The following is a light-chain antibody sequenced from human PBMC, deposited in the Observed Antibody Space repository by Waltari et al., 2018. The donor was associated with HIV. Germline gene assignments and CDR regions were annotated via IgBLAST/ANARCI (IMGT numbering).Light chain of an antibody. CDR1: QSVLYSSNNKNY. CDR2: WAA. Sequence: DIVMPQSPDSLAVSLGERATINCKSSQSVLYSSNNKNYLAWYQQKPGQPPKLLMYWAATRESGVPDRFSGSGSGTDFTLTISSLQAEDVAVYYCQQYYSTLRTFGQGTKVEIK. J-gene: IGKJ1*01. CDR3: QQYYSTLRT. V-gene: IGKV4-1*01.